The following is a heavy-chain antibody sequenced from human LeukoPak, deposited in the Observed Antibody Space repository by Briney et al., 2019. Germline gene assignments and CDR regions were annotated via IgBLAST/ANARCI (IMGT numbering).Heavy chain of an antibody. V-gene: IGHV3-7*03. CDR3: ARGTYYYGSGSPETGY. J-gene: IGHJ4*02. CDR1: GFTFSGYW. CDR2: IKQDGSEK. D-gene: IGHD3-10*01. Sequence: GGSLRLSCVASGFTFSGYWMSWVRQAPGKGREWMANIKQDGSEKYYVDSVKGRFTISRDNAKNSLYLQMNSLRAEDTAVYYCARGTYYYGSGSPETGYWGQGTLVTVSS.